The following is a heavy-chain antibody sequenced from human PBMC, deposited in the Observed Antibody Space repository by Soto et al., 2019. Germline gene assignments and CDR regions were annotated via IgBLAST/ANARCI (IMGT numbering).Heavy chain of an antibody. CDR2: INPSGGST. Sequence: QVQLVQSGAEVKKPGASVKVSCKASGYTFTSYYMHWVRQAPGQGLEWMGIINPSGGSTSYAQKFQGRVNMTRDTSKSTVYLELSSLRSEDTAVYYCARSPGGGNDHFDYWGQGTLVTVSS. CDR3: ARSPGGGNDHFDY. CDR1: GYTFTSYY. V-gene: IGHV1-46*01. D-gene: IGHD3-16*01. J-gene: IGHJ4*02.